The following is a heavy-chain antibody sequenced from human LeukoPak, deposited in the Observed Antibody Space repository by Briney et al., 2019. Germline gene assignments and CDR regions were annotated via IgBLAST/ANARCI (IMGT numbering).Heavy chain of an antibody. D-gene: IGHD2/OR15-2a*01. CDR1: GGSISSYY. J-gene: IGHJ6*03. V-gene: IGHV4-4*09. Sequence: SETLSLTCTVSGGSISSYYWSWIRQPPGKGLEWIGYIYTSGSTNYNPSLKSRVTISVDTSKNQFSLKLSSVTAADTAVYYCARLSPYYYMDVWGKGTTVTVSS. CDR2: IYTSGST. CDR3: ARLSPYYYMDV.